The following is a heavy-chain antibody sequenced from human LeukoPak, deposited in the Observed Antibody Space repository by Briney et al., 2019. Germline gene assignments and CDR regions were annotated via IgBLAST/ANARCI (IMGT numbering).Heavy chain of an antibody. CDR3: ARAIAYDSSGYYSPHFDY. J-gene: IGHJ4*02. CDR2: IYSGGST. D-gene: IGHD3-22*01. V-gene: IGHV3-53*01. CDR1: GFTVSSNY. Sequence: GGSLRLSCAASGFTVSSNYMSWVRQAPAKGLEWVSVIYSGGSTYYADSVKGRFTISRDNSKNTLYLQMNSLRAEDTAVYYCARAIAYDSSGYYSPHFDYGGQGTLVTVSS.